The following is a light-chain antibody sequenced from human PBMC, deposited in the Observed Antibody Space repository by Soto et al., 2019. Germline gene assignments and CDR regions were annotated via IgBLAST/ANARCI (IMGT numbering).Light chain of an antibody. J-gene: IGLJ2*01. CDR2: DVN. CDR3: SAYTSDTMHVL. Sequence: QSALTQPASVSGSPGQSITIPCTGTSSDVGGFNYVSWYQQHPGKVPKLIIYDVNDRPSGVSDRFSGSKSGNTASLTISGLQAEDEADYFCSAYTSDTMHVLFGGGTKLTVL. CDR1: SSDVGGFNY. V-gene: IGLV2-14*01.